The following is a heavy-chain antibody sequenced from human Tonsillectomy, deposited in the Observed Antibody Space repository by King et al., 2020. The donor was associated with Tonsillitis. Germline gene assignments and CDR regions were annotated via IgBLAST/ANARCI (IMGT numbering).Heavy chain of an antibody. CDR2: IYYTGNT. CDR1: GGSVSSGSYY. J-gene: IGHJ4*02. Sequence: QLQESGPGLAKPSETLSLICTVSGGSVSSGSYYWGWIRQPPGKGLEWIGYIYYTGNTNYNPSLKSRVTISVDTSKNQFSLKLSSVTAADTAVYYCARAEPTGTTYFDYWGQGTLVTVSS. D-gene: IGHD1-1*01. CDR3: ARAEPTGTTYFDY. V-gene: IGHV4-61*01.